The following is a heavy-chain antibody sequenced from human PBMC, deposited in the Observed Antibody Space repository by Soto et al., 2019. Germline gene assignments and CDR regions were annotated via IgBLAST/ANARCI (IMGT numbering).Heavy chain of an antibody. CDR3: ARGTGYSSSWYPPRAVNWFDP. Sequence: SQTLSLTCAISGDSVSCNSAAWNWIRQSPSRGLEWLGRTYYRSKWYNDYAVSVKSRITINPDTSKNQFSLQLNSVTPEDTAVYYCARGTGYSSSWYPPRAVNWFDPWGQGTLVTVSS. CDR2: TYYRSKWYN. CDR1: GDSVSCNSAA. V-gene: IGHV6-1*01. D-gene: IGHD6-13*01. J-gene: IGHJ5*02.